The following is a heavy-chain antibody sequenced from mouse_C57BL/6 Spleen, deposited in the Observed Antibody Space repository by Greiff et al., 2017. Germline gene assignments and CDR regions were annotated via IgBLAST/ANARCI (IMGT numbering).Heavy chain of an antibody. V-gene: IGHV1-39*01. CDR2: INPNYGTT. Sequence: VQLQQSGPELVKPGASVKISCKASGYSFTDYNMNWVKQSNGKSLEWIGVINPNYGTTSYNQKFKGNATLTVDQSSSTAYMQLNSLTSEDSAVYYCARSGYGSSYAWFAYWGQGTLVTVSA. CDR3: ARSGYGSSYAWFAY. CDR1: GYSFTDYN. D-gene: IGHD1-1*01. J-gene: IGHJ3*01.